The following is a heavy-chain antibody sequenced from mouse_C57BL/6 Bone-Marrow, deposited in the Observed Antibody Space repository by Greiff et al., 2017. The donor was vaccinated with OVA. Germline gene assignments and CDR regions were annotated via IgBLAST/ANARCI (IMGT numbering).Heavy chain of an antibody. Sequence: QVQLQQSGPELVKPGASVTLSCKASGYTFTSYWMHWVKQRPGRGLEWIGRIDPNSGGTKYNEKFKSKATLTVDKPSSTAYMQLSNLTSEDSAVYYCARDYYGSRRYFDVWGTGTTVTVSS. CDR2: IDPNSGGT. D-gene: IGHD1-1*01. CDR3: ARDYYGSRRYFDV. J-gene: IGHJ1*03. V-gene: IGHV1-72*01. CDR1: GYTFTSYW.